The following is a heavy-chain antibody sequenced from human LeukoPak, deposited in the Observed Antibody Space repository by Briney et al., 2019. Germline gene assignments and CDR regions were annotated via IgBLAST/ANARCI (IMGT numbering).Heavy chain of an antibody. V-gene: IGHV4-34*01. Sequence: SETLSLTCAVYGGSFSGYYWSWIRQPPGKGLEWIGEINHSGSTNYNPSLKSRVTISVDTSKNQFSLKLSSVTAADTAVYYCARDEAAAGTRLFDYWGQGTLVTVSS. D-gene: IGHD6-13*01. J-gene: IGHJ4*02. CDR2: INHSGST. CDR1: GGSFSGYY. CDR3: ARDEAAAGTRLFDY.